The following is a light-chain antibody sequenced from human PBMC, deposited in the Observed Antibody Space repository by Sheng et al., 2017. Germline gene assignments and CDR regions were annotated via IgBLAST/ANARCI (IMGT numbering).Light chain of an antibody. CDR1: QCVSSY. Sequence: EIVLTQSPATLSLSPGERATLSCRASQCVSSYLAWYQQKPGQAPRLLIYDASNRATGIPARFSGSGSGTDFTLTISSLEPEDFAVYYCQQHSNWPRLTFGPGTKVDIK. CDR3: QQHSNWPRLT. CDR2: DAS. J-gene: IGKJ3*01. V-gene: IGKV3-11*01.